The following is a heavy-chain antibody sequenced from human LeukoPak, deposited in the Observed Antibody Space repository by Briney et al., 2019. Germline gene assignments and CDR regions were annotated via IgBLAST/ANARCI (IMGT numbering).Heavy chain of an antibody. Sequence: GASVKVSCKASGYTFTSYGTSWVRQAPGQGLEWMGWISAYNGNTNYAQKLQGRVTMTTDTSTSTAYMELSSLRSEDTAVYYCARDKVILTGYYKGDFDYWGQGTLVTVSS. V-gene: IGHV1-18*01. CDR3: ARDKVILTGYYKGDFDY. J-gene: IGHJ4*02. D-gene: IGHD3-9*01. CDR2: ISAYNGNT. CDR1: GYTFTSYG.